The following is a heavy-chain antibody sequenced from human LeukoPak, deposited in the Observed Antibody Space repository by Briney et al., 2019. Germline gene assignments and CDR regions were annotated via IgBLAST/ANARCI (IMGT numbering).Heavy chain of an antibody. CDR2: ISYDGSNK. CDR3: ARSPFGELLDY. J-gene: IGHJ4*02. D-gene: IGHD3-10*01. V-gene: IGHV3-30-3*01. CDR1: GFTFSSYA. Sequence: PGGSLRLSCAASGFTFSSYAMHWVRQAPGKGLEWVAVISYDGSNKYYADSVKGRFTISRDNSKNTLYLQMNSLRAEDTAVYYCARSPFGELLDYWGQGTLVTVSS.